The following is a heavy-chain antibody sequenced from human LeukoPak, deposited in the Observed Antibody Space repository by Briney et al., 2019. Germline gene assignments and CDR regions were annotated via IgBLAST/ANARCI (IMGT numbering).Heavy chain of an antibody. CDR1: GFTFNRNW. CDR2: IKEDGSVK. J-gene: IGHJ4*02. D-gene: IGHD4-17*01. CDR3: ARVTLYGESALDY. Sequence: GGSQRLSCAASGFTFNRNWMSWLRQAPGKGLGWVANIKEDGSVKNYEDSVKGRFTISRDNAKNSLYLQMNSLRAEDTAVYYCARVTLYGESALDYWGQGALVTVSS. V-gene: IGHV3-7*02.